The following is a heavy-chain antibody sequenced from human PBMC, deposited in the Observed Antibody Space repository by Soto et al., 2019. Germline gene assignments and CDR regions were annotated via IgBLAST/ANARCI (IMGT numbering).Heavy chain of an antibody. J-gene: IGHJ4*02. CDR1: GYTLTELS. D-gene: IGHD3-10*01. CDR3: ATGRKQLLWFGEFAFDY. Sequence: ASVKVSCKVSGYTLTELSMHWVRQAPGKGLEWMGGFDPEDGETIYAQKFQGRVTMTEDTSTDTAYMELSSLRSEDTAVYYCATGRKQLLWFGEFAFDYWGQGTLVTVSS. CDR2: FDPEDGET. V-gene: IGHV1-24*01.